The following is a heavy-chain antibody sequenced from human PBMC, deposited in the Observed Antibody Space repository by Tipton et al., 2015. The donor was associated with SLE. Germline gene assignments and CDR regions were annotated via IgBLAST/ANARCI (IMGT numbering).Heavy chain of an antibody. V-gene: IGHV4-31*11. CDR1: GYSVSSGGYY. CDR3: VRLRSKVLIDY. J-gene: IGHJ4*02. CDR2: IYQSGTT. D-gene: IGHD2-8*01. Sequence: TLSLTCAVSGYSVSSGGYYWSWIRQYPGKGLEWIGCIYQSGTTYYYPSLKSRITISVDTSKNQFSLEVRSVTAADTAVYYCVRLRSKVLIDYWGQGTLVTVSS.